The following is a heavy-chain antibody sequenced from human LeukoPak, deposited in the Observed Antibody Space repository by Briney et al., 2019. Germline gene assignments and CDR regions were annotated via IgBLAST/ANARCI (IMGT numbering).Heavy chain of an antibody. CDR1: GFTFSSYE. J-gene: IGHJ4*02. CDR2: ISSSGSTI. V-gene: IGHV3-48*03. CDR3: ARDGENSSGFTLMIDY. D-gene: IGHD6-19*01. Sequence: GGSLRLSCAASGFTFSSYEMNWVRQAPGKGLEWVSYISSSGSTIYYADSVKGRFTISRDNAKNSLYLQMNSLRAEDTAVYYCARDGENSSGFTLMIDYWGQGTLVTVSS.